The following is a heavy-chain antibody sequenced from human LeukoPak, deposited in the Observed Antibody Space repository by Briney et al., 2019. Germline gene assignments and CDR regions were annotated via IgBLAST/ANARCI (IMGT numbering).Heavy chain of an antibody. CDR3: AKLAKYFYGSETYYFFEH. CDR1: GFTFSSYA. J-gene: IGHJ4*02. D-gene: IGHD3-10*01. CDR2: ITSSSSYI. V-gene: IGHV3-21*01. Sequence: GGSLRLSCAASGFTFSSYAMSWVRQAPGKGPEWVSSITSSSSYIYYADSVKGRFTISRDNAKNSLSLQVNSLRVEDTAVYYCAKLAKYFYGSETYYFFEHWGQGTPVTASS.